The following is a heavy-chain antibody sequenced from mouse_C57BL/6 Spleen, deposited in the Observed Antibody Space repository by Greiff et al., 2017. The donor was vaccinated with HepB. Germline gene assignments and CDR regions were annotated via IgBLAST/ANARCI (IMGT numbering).Heavy chain of an antibody. J-gene: IGHJ2*01. Sequence: EVQLQESEGGLVQPGSSMKLSCTASGFTFSDYYMAWVRQGPEKGLEWIANINYDGSSTYYLDYLKSRFIISIDNAKNMLYLQISSLKSEDTATYYCERDGGYYFDYWGQGTTLTVSS. CDR1: GFTFSDYY. CDR2: INYDGSST. CDR3: ERDGGYYFDY. V-gene: IGHV5-16*01.